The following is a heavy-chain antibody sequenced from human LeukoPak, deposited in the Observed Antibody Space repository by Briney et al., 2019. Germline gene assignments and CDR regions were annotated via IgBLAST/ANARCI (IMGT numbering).Heavy chain of an antibody. CDR2: IYSDGST. V-gene: IGHV3-66*01. J-gene: IGHJ4*02. CDR1: GFTVSSNY. D-gene: IGHD2-21*01. CDR3: ARVLYSPGGKLDY. Sequence: GGSLRLSCAASGFTVSSNYMSWVRQAPGKGLEWVSVIYSDGSTYYAASVKGRLTISRDNSKNTLYLQMTNLRADDTAVYYCARVLYSPGGKLDYWGQGTLVTVSS.